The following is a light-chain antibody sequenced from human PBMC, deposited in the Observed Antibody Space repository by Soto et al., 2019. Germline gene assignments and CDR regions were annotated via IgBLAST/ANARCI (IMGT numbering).Light chain of an antibody. V-gene: IGLV2-14*01. CDR3: SSYTNINTRACV. J-gene: IGLJ1*01. CDR1: SGDIGSYNR. CDR2: EVT. Sequence: QSALTRPASVSGSPGQSITISCTGTSGDIGSYNRVSWYQQHPGKAPKLIIYEVTDRPSGVSNRFSGSKSGNTASLTISGLQADDEAEYYCSSYTNINTRACVFGTGTKLTVL.